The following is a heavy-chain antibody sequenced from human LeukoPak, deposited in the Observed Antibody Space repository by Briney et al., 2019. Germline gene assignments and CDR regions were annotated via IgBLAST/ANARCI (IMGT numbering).Heavy chain of an antibody. CDR2: IYYSGST. Sequence: SETLPLTCTVSGGSISSSSYYWGWIRQPPGKGLEWIGSIYYSGSTYYNPSLKSRVTISVDTSKNQFSLKLSSVTAADTAVYYCARQDPYFDYWGQGTLVTVSS. V-gene: IGHV4-39*01. J-gene: IGHJ4*02. CDR1: GGSISSSSYY. CDR3: ARQDPYFDY.